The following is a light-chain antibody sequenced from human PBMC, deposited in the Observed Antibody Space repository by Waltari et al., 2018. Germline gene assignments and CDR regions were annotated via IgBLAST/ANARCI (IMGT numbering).Light chain of an antibody. Sequence: QSALTQPASVSGSPGQSITISCPGTSSDVGSYNLFSWYQQHPGKAPKLMIYEGSKRPSGVSNRFSGSKSGNTASLTISGLQAEDEADYYCCSYAGSSTSWVFGGGTKLTVL. CDR2: EGS. J-gene: IGLJ3*02. V-gene: IGLV2-23*01. CDR3: CSYAGSSTSWV. CDR1: SSDVGSYNL.